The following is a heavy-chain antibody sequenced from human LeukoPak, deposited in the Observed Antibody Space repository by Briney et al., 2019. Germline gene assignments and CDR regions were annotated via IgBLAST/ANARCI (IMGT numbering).Heavy chain of an antibody. CDR1: GGTFSSYA. CDR3: ARLGIDTIVPGFDAFDI. J-gene: IGHJ3*02. D-gene: IGHD7-27*01. Sequence: VASVTVSCKASGGTFSSYAISWVRQAPGQGLEWMGGIIPIFGTANYSQKFQGRVTITADESTSTAYMELSSLRSEDTAVYYCARLGIDTIVPGFDAFDIWGQGTMVTVSS. V-gene: IGHV1-69*13. CDR2: IIPIFGTA.